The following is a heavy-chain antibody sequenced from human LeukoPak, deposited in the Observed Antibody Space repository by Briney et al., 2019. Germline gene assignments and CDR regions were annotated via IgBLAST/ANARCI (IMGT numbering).Heavy chain of an antibody. Sequence: SETLSLTCTVSGGSISSGGYYWSWIRQHPGKGLEWIGYIYYSGSTYYNPSLKSRVTISVDTSKNQFSLKLSSVTAADTAVYYCARENRVRSGGSWRYYYYYYGMDVWGQGTTVTVSS. D-gene: IGHD2-15*01. J-gene: IGHJ6*02. CDR1: GGSISSGGYY. CDR3: ARENRVRSGGSWRYYYYYYGMDV. CDR2: IYYSGST. V-gene: IGHV4-31*03.